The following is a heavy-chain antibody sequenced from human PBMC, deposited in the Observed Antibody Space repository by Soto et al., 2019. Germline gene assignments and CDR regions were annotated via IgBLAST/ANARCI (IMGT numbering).Heavy chain of an antibody. CDR2: ISPRTTYK. D-gene: IGHD2-21*01. CDR1: GFTFSDHY. V-gene: IGHV3-11*06. CDR3: SRGGGGGLFDL. J-gene: IGHJ4*02. Sequence: QVQLVESGGGLVKPGGSLRLSCASSGFTFSDHYMSWIRRSPGKGLEFLSYISPRTTYKNYADSVKGRFTISRDNAKNSLYLQLNSLRAEDTAIYYCSRGGGGGLFDLWGQGTFVTFSS.